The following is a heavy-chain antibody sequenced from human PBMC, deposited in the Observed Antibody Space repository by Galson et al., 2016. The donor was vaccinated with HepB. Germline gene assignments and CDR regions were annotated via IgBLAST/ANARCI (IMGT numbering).Heavy chain of an antibody. D-gene: IGHD1-26*01. CDR1: GFTFNDYW. CDR3: VRDMYGSYFAFDI. V-gene: IGHV3-74*01. Sequence: SLRLSCAASGFTFNDYWMHWVRQAPGRGLDWVSRINNDGSSSTYADSVKGRFTISRDNAKNMLYLQMNSLRAEDTTVYYCVRDMYGSYFAFDIWGQGTMVTVSS. CDR2: INNDGSSS. J-gene: IGHJ3*02.